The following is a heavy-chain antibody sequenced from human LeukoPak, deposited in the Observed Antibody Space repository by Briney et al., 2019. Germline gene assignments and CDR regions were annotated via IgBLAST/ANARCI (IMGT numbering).Heavy chain of an antibody. CDR1: GYSFTSYW. CDR2: IYPGDSDT. D-gene: IGHD3-10*01. J-gene: IGHJ4*02. CDR3: ARHVEDYGSGSYYSDY. V-gene: IGHV5-51*01. Sequence: GEALKISCKGAGYSFTSYWIGWVRRMPGKGRGWMGIIYPGDSDTRYSPSFQGQVTISADKSISTAYLQWSSLKASDTAMYYCARHVEDYGSGSYYSDYWGQGTLVTVSS.